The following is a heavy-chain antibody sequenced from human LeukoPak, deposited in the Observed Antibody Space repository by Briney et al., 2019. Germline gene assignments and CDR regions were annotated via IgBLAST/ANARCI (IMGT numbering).Heavy chain of an antibody. CDR3: AGDFYYDSSGYDY. D-gene: IGHD3-22*01. Sequence: GGSLRLSCAASGFTFSSYSMNWVRQAPGKGLEWVSSISSSSSYIYYADSVKGRFTISRDNVKNSLYLQMNSLRAEDTAVYYCAGDFYYDSSGYDYWGQGTLVTVSS. CDR1: GFTFSSYS. J-gene: IGHJ4*02. CDR2: ISSSSSYI. V-gene: IGHV3-21*01.